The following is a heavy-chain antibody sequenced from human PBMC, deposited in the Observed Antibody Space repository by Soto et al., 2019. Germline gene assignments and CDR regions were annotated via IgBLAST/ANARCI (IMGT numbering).Heavy chain of an antibody. CDR3: ARTYDGSGPNSGGYSFDI. Sequence: PSETLFLPCSVSRCVLNKYIPRWVPPPPRKGLEWIAYIYYSVTSYNPSLKSRVSISLDTSKNQFSLKLSSVTAADTAVYYCARTYDGSGPNSGGYSFDIWGQGTMVTVSS. CDR1: RCVLNKYI. J-gene: IGHJ3*02. V-gene: IGHV4-59*01. CDR2: IYYSVT. D-gene: IGHD3-22*01.